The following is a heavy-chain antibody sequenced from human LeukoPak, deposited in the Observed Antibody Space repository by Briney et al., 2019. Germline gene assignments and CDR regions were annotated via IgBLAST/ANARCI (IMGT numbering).Heavy chain of an antibody. CDR1: GFTFSGYA. V-gene: IGHV3-30*04. J-gene: IGHJ4*02. CDR2: ISYDGSNK. Sequence: GGSLRLSCAASGFTFSGYAMYWVRQAPGKGLEWVTFISYDGSNKYYTDSVKGRFTISRDDSKSTLYLQMNSLRAEGTAVYYCARGSPPDYWGQGTLVTVSS. D-gene: IGHD6-19*01. CDR3: ARGSPPDY.